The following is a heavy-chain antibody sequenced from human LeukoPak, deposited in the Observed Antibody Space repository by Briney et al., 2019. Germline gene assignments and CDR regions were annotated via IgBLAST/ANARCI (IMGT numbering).Heavy chain of an antibody. D-gene: IGHD3-10*01. CDR3: SSWVNGSGSSLGFDN. CDR1: GFSFGDYA. J-gene: IGHJ4*02. CDR2: IRSRPYGGTT. Sequence: GGFLRLSCAASGFSFGDYAMSWVRQAPGQGLEWVGFIRSRPYGGTTEYAAPVKGRFVISRDDSKSIAYLQMNSLKTEDTALYYCSSWVNGSGSSLGFDNWGQGTLVTVSS. V-gene: IGHV3-49*04.